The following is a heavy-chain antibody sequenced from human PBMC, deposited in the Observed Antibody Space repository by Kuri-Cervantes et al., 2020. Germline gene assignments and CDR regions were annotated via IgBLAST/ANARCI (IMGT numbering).Heavy chain of an antibody. CDR2: INPNSGGT. CDR1: GGTFSSYT. Sequence: ASVKVSCKASGGTFSSYTISWVRQAPGQGLEWMGWINPNSGGTNYAQKFQGRVTMTRDTSISTAYMELSRLRSDDTAVYYCATASGYCSGGSCPNWGQGTLVTVSS. J-gene: IGHJ4*02. CDR3: ATASGYCSGGSCPN. D-gene: IGHD2-15*01. V-gene: IGHV1-2*02.